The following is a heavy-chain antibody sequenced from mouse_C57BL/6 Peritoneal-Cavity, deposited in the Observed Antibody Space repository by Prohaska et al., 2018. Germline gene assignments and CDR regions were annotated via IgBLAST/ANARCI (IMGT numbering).Heavy chain of an antibody. CDR3: VSYSSMVY. Sequence: EVQLVESGGGLVQPKGSLKLSCAASGFSFNTYAMNWVRQAPGQGLEWVAVIRSTSNNYAKYYADSVKDRCTISRDYSESMLYLQINNLKTEDSTMYYCVSYSSMVYWSKGSS. CDR2: IRSTSNNYAK. J-gene: IGHJ4*01. CDR1: GFSFNTYA. V-gene: IGHV10-1*01. D-gene: IGHD2-1*01.